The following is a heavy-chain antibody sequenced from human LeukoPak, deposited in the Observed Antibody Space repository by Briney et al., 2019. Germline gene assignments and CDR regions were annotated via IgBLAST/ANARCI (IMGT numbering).Heavy chain of an antibody. CDR2: FYYSGST. Sequence: PSETLSLTCTVSGGSISSYYWSWIRQPPGKGLEWIGYFYYSGSTNYNPSLKSRVTISVDTSKNQFSLKLSSVTAADTAVYYCARDRFVSSSWYYFDYWGQGTLVTVSS. V-gene: IGHV4-59*01. J-gene: IGHJ4*02. D-gene: IGHD6-13*01. CDR3: ARDRFVSSSWYYFDY. CDR1: GGSISSYY.